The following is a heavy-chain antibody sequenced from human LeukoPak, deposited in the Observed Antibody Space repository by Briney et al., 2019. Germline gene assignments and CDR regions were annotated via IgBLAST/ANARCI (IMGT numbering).Heavy chain of an antibody. Sequence: PSETLSLTCTVSGGSISSGGYYWSWIRQHPGRGLEWIGYIYYSGSTYYNPSLKSRVTISVDTSKNQFSLKLSSVTAADTAVYYCARDYYDSSGYYFTDWGQGTLVTVSS. J-gene: IGHJ4*02. D-gene: IGHD3-22*01. CDR3: ARDYYDSSGYYFTD. V-gene: IGHV4-31*03. CDR2: IYYSGST. CDR1: GGSISSGGYY.